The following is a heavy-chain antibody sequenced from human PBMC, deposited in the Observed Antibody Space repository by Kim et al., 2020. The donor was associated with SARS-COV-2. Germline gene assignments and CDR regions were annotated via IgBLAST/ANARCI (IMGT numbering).Heavy chain of an antibody. D-gene: IGHD3-9*01. CDR2: IYYSGST. Sequence: SETLSLTYTVSGGSISSYYWSWIRQPPGKGLEWIGYIYYSGSTNYNPSLKSRVTISVDTSKNQLSLKLSSVTAADTAVYYCARDTGKDILTGYYYYHGMDVWGQGTTVTVSS. CDR3: ARDTGKDILTGYYYYHGMDV. CDR1: GGSISSYY. V-gene: IGHV4-59*01. J-gene: IGHJ6*02.